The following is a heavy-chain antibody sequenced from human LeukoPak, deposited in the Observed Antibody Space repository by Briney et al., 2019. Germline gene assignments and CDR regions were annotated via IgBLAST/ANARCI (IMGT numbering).Heavy chain of an antibody. V-gene: IGHV3-64D*09. CDR1: GFTFSSYA. Sequence: PGGSLRLSCSASGFTFSSYAMHWVRQAPGKGLEYVSAISSNGGSTYYADSVKGRFTISRDNSKNTLYLQMSSLRAEDTAVYYCVKAVGAKGDYYYYYGMDAWGQGTTVTVSS. J-gene: IGHJ6*02. D-gene: IGHD1-26*01. CDR3: VKAVGAKGDYYYYYGMDA. CDR2: ISSNGGST.